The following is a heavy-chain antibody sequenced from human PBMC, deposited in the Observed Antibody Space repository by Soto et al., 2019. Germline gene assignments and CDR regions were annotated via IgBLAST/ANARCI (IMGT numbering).Heavy chain of an antibody. CDR2: IIPILGIA. CDR3: ALGHGDYNSYNWFDP. J-gene: IGHJ5*02. D-gene: IGHD4-17*01. CDR1: GGTFSSYT. Sequence: SVKVSCKASGGTFSSYTISWVPQAPGQGLEWMGRIIPILGIANYAQKFQGRVTITADKSTSTAYMELSSLRSEDTAVYYCALGHGDYNSYNWFDPWGQGTLVTVSS. V-gene: IGHV1-69*02.